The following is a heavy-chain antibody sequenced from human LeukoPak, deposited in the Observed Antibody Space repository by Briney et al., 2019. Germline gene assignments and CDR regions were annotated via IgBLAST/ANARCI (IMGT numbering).Heavy chain of an antibody. CDR3: ARFLAAAGMVDY. J-gene: IGHJ4*02. CDR2: ISYSGST. V-gene: IGHV4-59*01. CDR1: GGSISSFY. D-gene: IGHD6-13*01. Sequence: SETLSLTCTVSGGSISSFYWSWIRQPPGKGLEWIGYISYSGSTNYNPSLKSRVAISVDTSKNQFSLRLSSVTAADTAVYYCARFLAAAGMVDYWGQGTLVTASS.